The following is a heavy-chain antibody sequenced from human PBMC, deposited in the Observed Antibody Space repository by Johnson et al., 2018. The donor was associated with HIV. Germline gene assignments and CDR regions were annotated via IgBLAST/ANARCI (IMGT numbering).Heavy chain of an antibody. CDR3: AKDLVVINVRYAFHI. CDR2: ISWNSGSI. D-gene: IGHD3-22*01. V-gene: IGHV3-9*01. CDR1: GFTFDDYA. J-gene: IGHJ3*02. Sequence: VQLVESGGGLVQPGRSLRLSCAASGFTFDDYAMHWVRQAPGKGLEWVSGISWNSGSIGYADSVKGRFTISRDNAKNSLYLQMNSLRAEDTALYYCAKDLVVINVRYAFHIWGQGTMVTVS.